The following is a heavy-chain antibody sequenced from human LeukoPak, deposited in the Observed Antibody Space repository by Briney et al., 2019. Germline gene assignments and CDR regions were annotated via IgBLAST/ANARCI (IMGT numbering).Heavy chain of an antibody. CDR2: ISYDGSNK. V-gene: IGHV3-30*01. CDR3: ARSPGPYKLTLDY. J-gene: IGHJ4*02. D-gene: IGHD4/OR15-4a*01. Sequence: GRSLRLSCAASGFTFSSYAMHWVRQAPGKGLEWVAVISYDGSNKYYADSVKGRFTISRDNSKNTLYLQMNSLRAEDTAVYYCARSPGPYKLTLDYWGQGTLVTVSS. CDR1: GFTFSSYA.